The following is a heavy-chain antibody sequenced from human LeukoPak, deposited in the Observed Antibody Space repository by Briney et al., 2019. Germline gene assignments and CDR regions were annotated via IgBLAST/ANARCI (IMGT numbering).Heavy chain of an antibody. J-gene: IGHJ4*02. CDR1: AYSFVTYW. CDR2: IYPRDSDT. V-gene: IGHV5-51*01. CDR3: ARSSGPVYLFHY. D-gene: IGHD3-22*01. Sequence: PGESLKISCDGSAYSFVTYWIAWLSQMPGKGLEFMGIIYPRDSDTRYSPSFQGQVTISADESISTAYLQWSRLKASDTATYFCARSSGPVYLFHYCGEETLLTVSS.